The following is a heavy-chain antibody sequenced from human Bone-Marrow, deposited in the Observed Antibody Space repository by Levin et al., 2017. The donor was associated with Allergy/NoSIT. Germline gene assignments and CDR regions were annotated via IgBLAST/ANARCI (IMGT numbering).Heavy chain of an antibody. D-gene: IGHD2-15*01. CDR3: ARGHREVVVVVAATRWFDP. J-gene: IGHJ5*02. Sequence: SQTLSLTCAVYGGSFSGYYWSWIRQPPGKGLEWIGEINHSGSTNYNPSLKSRVTISVDTSKNQFSLKLSSVTAADTAVYYCARGHREVVVVVAATRWFDPWGQGTLVTVSS. CDR2: INHSGST. V-gene: IGHV4-34*01. CDR1: GGSFSGYY.